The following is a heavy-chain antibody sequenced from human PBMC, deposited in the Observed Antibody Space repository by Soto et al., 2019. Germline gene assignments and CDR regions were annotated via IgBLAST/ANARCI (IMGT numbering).Heavy chain of an antibody. CDR2: IYYSGST. J-gene: IGHJ4*02. D-gene: IGHD3-22*01. V-gene: IGHV4-39*01. Sequence: SETLSLTCAVSGGSIYTDNWGWIRQPPGKGLEWIGSIYYSGSTYYNPSLKSRVTISVDTSKNQFSLKLSSVTAADTAVYYCVSLPLYYYDSSGPSPFDYWGQGTLVPVSS. CDR1: GGSIYTDN. CDR3: VSLPLYYYDSSGPSPFDY.